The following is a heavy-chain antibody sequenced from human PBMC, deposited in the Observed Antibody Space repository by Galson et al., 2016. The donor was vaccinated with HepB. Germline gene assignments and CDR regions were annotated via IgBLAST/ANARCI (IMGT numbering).Heavy chain of an antibody. CDR3: ARGTVSRFMFYYYGMDV. CDR1: GFTLSNYD. Sequence: SLRLSCAASGFTLSNYDMHWVRQATGKGLEWVAAIGTAGDTYYLDSVEGRFTISRENAKNSLYIEMNSLRAGDTAVYYCARGTVSRFMFYYYGMDVWGQGTTVTVSS. D-gene: IGHD3-10*02. CDR2: IGTAGDT. V-gene: IGHV3-13*01. J-gene: IGHJ6*02.